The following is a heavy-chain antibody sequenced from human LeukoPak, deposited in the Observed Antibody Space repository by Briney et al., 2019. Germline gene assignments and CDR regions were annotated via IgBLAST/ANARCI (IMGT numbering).Heavy chain of an antibody. CDR3: ARHHRERYYYGSGSYYGPLDY. D-gene: IGHD3-10*01. J-gene: IGHJ4*02. Sequence: PSETLSLTCTVSGGSISNYYWSWIRQPPRKGLEWIGYIYYSGSTNYNPSLKSRVTISVDTSKNQFSLKLSSVTAADTAVYYCARHHRERYYYGSGSYYGPLDYWGQGTLVTVSS. CDR1: GGSISNYY. V-gene: IGHV4-59*08. CDR2: IYYSGST.